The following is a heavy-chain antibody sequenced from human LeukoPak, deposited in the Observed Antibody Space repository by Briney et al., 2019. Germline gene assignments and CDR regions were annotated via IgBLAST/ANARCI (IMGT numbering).Heavy chain of an antibody. Sequence: ASVKVSCKASGYTFTSYYMHWVRRAPGQGLEWMGIINPSGGSTSYAQKFQGRVTMTRDTSTSTVYMELSSLRSEDTAVYYCARDGVRTSILGYFDYWGQGTLVTVSS. D-gene: IGHD3-3*02. CDR2: INPSGGST. J-gene: IGHJ4*02. CDR1: GYTFTSYY. CDR3: ARDGVRTSILGYFDY. V-gene: IGHV1-46*01.